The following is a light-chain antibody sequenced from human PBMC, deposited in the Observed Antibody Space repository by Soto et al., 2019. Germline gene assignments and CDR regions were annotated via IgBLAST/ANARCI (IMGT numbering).Light chain of an antibody. CDR2: EFR. CDR3: SSFSSRNALV. Sequence: QSVLTQPASVSGSPGQSITISCSGTSRDVGAYNLVSWYQPFPGQGPKLLIYEFRHRPSGVSYRFSGSKSGNTASLTISSLLPEDEAVYFCSSFSSRNALVFGGGTKVTVL. CDR1: SRDVGAYNL. V-gene: IGLV2-14*01. J-gene: IGLJ2*01.